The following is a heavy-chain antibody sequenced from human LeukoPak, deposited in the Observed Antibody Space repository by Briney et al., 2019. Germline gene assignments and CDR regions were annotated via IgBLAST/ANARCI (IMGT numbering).Heavy chain of an antibody. V-gene: IGHV4-39*07. J-gene: IGHJ6*03. D-gene: IGHD3-9*01. CDR3: ARKLVFYYYYYMDV. CDR2: IYYSGST. CDR1: GGSISSSSYY. Sequence: PSETLSLTCTVSGGSISSSSYYWGWIRQPPGKGLEWIGSIYYSGSTYYNPSLKSRVTISVDTSKNQFSLKLSSVTAADTAVYYCARKLVFYYYYYMDVWGKGTTVTVSS.